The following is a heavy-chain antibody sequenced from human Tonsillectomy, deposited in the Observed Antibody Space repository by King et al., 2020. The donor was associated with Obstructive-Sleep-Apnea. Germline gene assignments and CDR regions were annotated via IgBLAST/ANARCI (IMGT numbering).Heavy chain of an antibody. CDR3: ATQPYYYDSSGYRRNYGMDV. J-gene: IGHJ6*02. V-gene: IGHV3-30*04. D-gene: IGHD3-22*01. CDR1: GFTFSTYA. Sequence: VQLVESVGGVVQPGRSLRLSCAASGFTFSTYAMQWVRQAPGKGLEWVAVTSDDGNNKYYADSVKGRFTISRDNSKNTLFLQMNSLRVEDTAVYYCATQPYYYDSSGYRRNYGMDVWGQGTTVTVSS. CDR2: TSDDGNNK.